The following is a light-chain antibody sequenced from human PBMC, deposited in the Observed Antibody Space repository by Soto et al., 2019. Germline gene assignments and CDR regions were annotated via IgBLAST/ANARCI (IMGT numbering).Light chain of an antibody. CDR1: PSVLYSSNNKNY. CDR3: QQYYSTPL. Sequence: DIVITHSPDSLSVSLRPMGTINCNSNPSVLYSSNNKNYLAWYQQKPGQPPKLLIYWASTRESGVPDRFSGSGSGTDFTLTISSLQAEDVAVYYCQQYYSTPLFGQGTRLEIK. J-gene: IGKJ5*01. V-gene: IGKV4-1*01. CDR2: WAS.